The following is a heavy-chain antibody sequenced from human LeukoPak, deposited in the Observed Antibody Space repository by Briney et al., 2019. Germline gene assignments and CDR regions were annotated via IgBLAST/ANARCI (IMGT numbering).Heavy chain of an antibody. V-gene: IGHV4-34*01. Sequence: QASETLSLTCAVYGGSFSGYYWSWIRQPPGKGLEWIGEINHSGSTNYNPSLKSRVTISVDTSKNQFSLKLSSVTAADTAVYYCAGRRDGYNFLNWGQGTLVTVSS. CDR2: INHSGST. CDR1: GGSFSGYY. J-gene: IGHJ4*02. D-gene: IGHD5-24*01. CDR3: AGRRDGYNFLN.